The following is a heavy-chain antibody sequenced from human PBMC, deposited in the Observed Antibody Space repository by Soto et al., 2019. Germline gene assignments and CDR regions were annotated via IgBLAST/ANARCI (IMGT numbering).Heavy chain of an antibody. CDR2: IYYSGST. CDR1: GGSISSGGYY. J-gene: IGHJ6*02. Sequence: SETLSLTCTVSGGSISSGGYYWSWIRQHPGKGLEWIGYIYYSGSTYYNPSLKSRVTISVDTSKNQFSLKLSSVTAADTAVYYCARDGYNLFSDLGHYYYYGMDVWGQGTTVTVSS. D-gene: IGHD5-12*01. V-gene: IGHV4-31*03. CDR3: ARDGYNLFSDLGHYYYYGMDV.